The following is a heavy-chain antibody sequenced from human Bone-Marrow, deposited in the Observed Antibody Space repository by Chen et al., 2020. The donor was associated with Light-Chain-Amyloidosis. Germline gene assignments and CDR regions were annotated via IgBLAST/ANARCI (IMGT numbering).Heavy chain of an antibody. J-gene: IGHJ6*02. CDR2: INPDTGDT. CDR3: AKDSEIRGLIYAMNV. V-gene: IGHV1-2*04. Sequence: QVQMVQSGAEVKEPGASIKVSCKTSGYTFTDFYIHWVRQAPGQGLEWMAWINPDTGDTRYAQKFQGWITVTRETSTRTVYMELSRLRSGDTAVYYCAKDSEIRGLIYAMNVWGQGTTVNVSS. D-gene: IGHD3-10*01. CDR1: GYTFTDFY.